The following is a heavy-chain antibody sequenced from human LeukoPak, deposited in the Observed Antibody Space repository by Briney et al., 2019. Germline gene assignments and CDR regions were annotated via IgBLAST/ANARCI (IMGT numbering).Heavy chain of an antibody. CDR2: MSHSGAT. CDR3: ARDYWGSLDY. Sequence: PSEPLSFTCTFSVDLWSSTRTNNYWSWIRQPPGKGLKWIGYMSHSGATNNNFNPSLKSRVTLSVDTSKRQLSLKLSSVAAADTAIYYCARDYWGSLDYWGQGILVTVSS. D-gene: IGHD7-27*01. V-gene: IGHV4-61*01. J-gene: IGHJ4*02. CDR1: VDLWSSTRTNNY.